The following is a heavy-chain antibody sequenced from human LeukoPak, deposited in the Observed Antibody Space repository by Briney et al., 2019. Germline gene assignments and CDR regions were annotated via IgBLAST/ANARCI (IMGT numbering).Heavy chain of an antibody. J-gene: IGHJ5*02. Sequence: SVKVSCKASGGTFSSYAISWVRQAPGQGLEWMGGIIPIFGTANYAQKFQGRVTITADESTSTAYMGLSSLRSEDTAVYYCARAGELDSSGYYDWFDPWGQGTLVTVSS. CDR2: IIPIFGTA. V-gene: IGHV1-69*13. CDR1: GGTFSSYA. CDR3: ARAGELDSSGYYDWFDP. D-gene: IGHD3-22*01.